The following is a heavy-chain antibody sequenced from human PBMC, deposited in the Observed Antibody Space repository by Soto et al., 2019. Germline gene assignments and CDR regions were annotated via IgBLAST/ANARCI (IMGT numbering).Heavy chain of an antibody. D-gene: IGHD6-13*01. J-gene: IGHJ5*02. CDR3: ARDLEQQLPLDWFDP. V-gene: IGHV3-33*01. CDR1: GFTFSSYG. Sequence: GGSLRLSCAASGFTFSSYGMHWVRQAPGKGLEWVAVIWYDGSNKYYADSVKGRFTISRDNSKNTLYLQMNSLRAEDTAVYYCARDLEQQLPLDWFDPWGQGTLVTVSS. CDR2: IWYDGSNK.